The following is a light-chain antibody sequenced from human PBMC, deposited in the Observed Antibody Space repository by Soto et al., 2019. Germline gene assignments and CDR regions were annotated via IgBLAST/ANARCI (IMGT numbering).Light chain of an antibody. J-gene: IGKJ4*01. Sequence: DIVMTQSPLSLPVTPGEPASISCRSSQSLLYSNGYNYLDWYLQKPGQSPQLLIYLGSNRASWVPDRFSGSGSGTDFTLKISRVEAEDVGIYYCMQALHTPLTFGGGTRVEIK. CDR2: LGS. V-gene: IGKV2-28*01. CDR1: QSLLYSNGYNY. CDR3: MQALHTPLT.